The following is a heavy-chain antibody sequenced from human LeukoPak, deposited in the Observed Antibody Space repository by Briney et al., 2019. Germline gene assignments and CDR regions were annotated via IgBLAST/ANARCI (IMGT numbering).Heavy chain of an antibody. Sequence: GGSLRLSCAASGFTFSSYAMHWVRQAPGKGLEWVAVLSYDGTNKYYADSVKGRFTISRDNSKNTLYLQMNSLRPEDTAVYYCARDLQYYGDYVFDYWGQGTLVTVSS. CDR3: ARDLQYYGDYVFDY. V-gene: IGHV3-30*04. D-gene: IGHD4-17*01. CDR2: LSYDGTNK. J-gene: IGHJ4*02. CDR1: GFTFSSYA.